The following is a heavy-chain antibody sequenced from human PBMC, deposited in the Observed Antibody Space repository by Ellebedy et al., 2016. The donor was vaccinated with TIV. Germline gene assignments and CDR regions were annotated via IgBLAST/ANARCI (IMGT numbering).Heavy chain of an antibody. CDR1: GGTFSSYA. Sequence: AASVKVSCKASGGTFSSYAISWARQAPGQGLEWMGRIIPILGIANYAQKFQGRVTITADKSTSTAYMELSSLRSEDTAVYYCARTELRGYSYGYVDYWGQGTLVTVSS. J-gene: IGHJ4*02. CDR2: IIPILGIA. V-gene: IGHV1-69*04. CDR3: ARTELRGYSYGYVDY. D-gene: IGHD5-18*01.